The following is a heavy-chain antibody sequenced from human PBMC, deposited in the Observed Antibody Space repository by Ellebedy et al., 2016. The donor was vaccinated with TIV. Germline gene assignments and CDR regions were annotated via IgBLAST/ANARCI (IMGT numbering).Heavy chain of an antibody. CDR1: GFTFSSYW. J-gene: IGHJ4*02. D-gene: IGHD6-19*01. CDR2: IKQAGGET. V-gene: IGHV3-7*03. CDR3: VRGPVGLVREGIDY. Sequence: GESLKLSCAASGFTFSSYWMTWVRQAPGKGLEWVANIKQAGGETYYVGSVRGRFTISRDNARNSLYLQMNSLRADDTAVYYCVRGPVGLVREGIDYWGQGTLVTVSS.